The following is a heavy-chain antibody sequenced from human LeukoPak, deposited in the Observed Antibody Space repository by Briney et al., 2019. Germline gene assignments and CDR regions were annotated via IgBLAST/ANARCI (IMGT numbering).Heavy chain of an antibody. CDR2: INRSGST. CDR1: GEFFSGYY. Sequence: SEPLTLTCAFYGEFFSGYYWSGIRQPPGRGVEWIGEINRSGSTNYSPSLKSRVTISVDTSKNQFSLKLSSVTAADTAVYYCARGSGAVPEPERGPYYFDYWGQGTLVTVSS. D-gene: IGHD6-19*01. V-gene: IGHV4-34*01. CDR3: ARGSGAVPEPERGPYYFDY. J-gene: IGHJ4*02.